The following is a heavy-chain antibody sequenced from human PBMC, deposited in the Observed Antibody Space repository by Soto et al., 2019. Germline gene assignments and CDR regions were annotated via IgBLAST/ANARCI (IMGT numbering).Heavy chain of an antibody. J-gene: IGHJ4*02. V-gene: IGHV3-49*04. CDR1: GFTFSNYA. CDR3: TRLGTPPYDY. CDR2: IRSKAYGGTT. Sequence: PGGSLRLSCATSGFTFSNYAMYWVRQAPGKGLEWVGFIRSKAYGGTTEYAASVKGRFTISRDDSKSIAYLQMNSLKTEDTAVYYCTRLGTPPYDYWRQGTLVTVSS. D-gene: IGHD1-26*01.